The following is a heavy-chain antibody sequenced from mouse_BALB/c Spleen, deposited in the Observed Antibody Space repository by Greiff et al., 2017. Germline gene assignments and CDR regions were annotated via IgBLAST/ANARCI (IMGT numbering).Heavy chain of an antibody. J-gene: IGHJ3*01. Sequence: VQLKQSGAELMKPGASVKVSCKASGYSFTDYNMYWVKQSHGKSLEWIGYIDPYNGGTSYNQKFKGKATLTVDTSSSTAFMHLNSLTSEDSAVYYCARPYGDNGAWFAYWGQGTLVTVSA. CDR3: ARPYGDNGAWFAY. V-gene: IGHV1S135*01. D-gene: IGHD2-13*01. CDR1: GYSFTDYN. CDR2: IDPYNGGT.